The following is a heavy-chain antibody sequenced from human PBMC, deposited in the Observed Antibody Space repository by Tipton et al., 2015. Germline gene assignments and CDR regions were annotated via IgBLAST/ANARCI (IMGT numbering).Heavy chain of an antibody. CDR2: INDRSYYI. CDR1: GLTFSSYS. D-gene: IGHD2-8*01. CDR3: ARFPYCTNGVCYDD. V-gene: IGHV3-21*01. Sequence: GSLRLSCAASGLTFSSYSMNWVRQAPGKGLEWVSSINDRSYYIYYADSVKGRFTISRDNAKNFLYLQMNGLRAEDTAVYYCARFPYCTNGVCYDDWGQGTLVTVSS. J-gene: IGHJ4*02.